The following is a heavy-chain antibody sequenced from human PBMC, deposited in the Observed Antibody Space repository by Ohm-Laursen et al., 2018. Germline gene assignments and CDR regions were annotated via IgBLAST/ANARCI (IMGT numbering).Heavy chain of an antibody. J-gene: IGHJ6*02. CDR1: GFTFSTYD. V-gene: IGHV3-13*01. CDR2: IGTADDT. CDR3: AKDSSGGYYGMHV. Sequence: SLRLSCTATGFTFSTYDMHWVRQTTGKGLEWVAAIGTADDTYYPGSVKGRFTISRDDAKKSLFLQMNSLRAEDTALYYCAKDSSGGYYGMHVWGQGTTVTVSS. D-gene: IGHD3-10*01.